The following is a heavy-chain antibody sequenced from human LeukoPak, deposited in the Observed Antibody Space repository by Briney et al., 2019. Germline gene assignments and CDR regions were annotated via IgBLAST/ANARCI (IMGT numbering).Heavy chain of an antibody. J-gene: IGHJ4*02. CDR1: GYTFTSYY. V-gene: IGHV1-46*01. CDR3: ARGHLFDY. Sequence: GASVKVSCKASGYTFTSYYMHWVRQAPGQGLEWMGIINPSGGSTSYAQKLQGRVTMTTDTSTSTAYMELRSLRSDDTAVYYCARGHLFDYWGQGTLVTVSS. CDR2: INPSGGST.